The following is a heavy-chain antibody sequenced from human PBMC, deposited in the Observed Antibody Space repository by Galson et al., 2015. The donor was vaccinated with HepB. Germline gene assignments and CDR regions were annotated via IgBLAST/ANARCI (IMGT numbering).Heavy chain of an antibody. V-gene: IGHV4-61*02. Sequence: TLSLTCTVSGGSISSGANYWSWIRQPAGKGLEWIGRISLTGSTDYNPSLKSRVTISLDTSKGQFSLNLKSVTAADTAVYYCAGDREYGYGWGDYFDYWGQGTLVTVSS. CDR1: GGSISSGANY. CDR2: ISLTGST. D-gene: IGHD3-10*01. CDR3: AGDREYGYGWGDYFDY. J-gene: IGHJ4*02.